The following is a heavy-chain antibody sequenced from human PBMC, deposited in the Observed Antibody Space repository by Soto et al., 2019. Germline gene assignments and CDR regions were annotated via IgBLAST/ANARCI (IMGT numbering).Heavy chain of an antibody. J-gene: IGHJ4*02. Sequence: GGSLRLSCAASGFTFSSYGMHWVRQAPGKGLEWVAVISYDGSNKYYADSVKGRFTISRDNSKNTLYLQMNSLRAEDTAVYYCAKDRDFWSGYYTSYWNGFDYWGQGTLVTVSS. CDR2: ISYDGSNK. CDR1: GFTFSSYG. CDR3: AKDRDFWSGYYTSYWNGFDY. D-gene: IGHD3-3*01. V-gene: IGHV3-30*18.